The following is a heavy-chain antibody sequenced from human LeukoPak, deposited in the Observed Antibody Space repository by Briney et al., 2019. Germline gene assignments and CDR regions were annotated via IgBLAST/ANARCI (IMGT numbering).Heavy chain of an antibody. CDR2: IRYDGSNK. J-gene: IGHJ3*02. CDR1: GFTFSSYG. V-gene: IGHV3-30*02. CDR3: AKDTVYYYGSGSYSNDAFDI. D-gene: IGHD3-10*01. Sequence: GGSLRLSCAASGFTFSSYGMRWVRQAPGKGLEWVAFIRYDGSNKYYADSVKGRFTISRDNSKNTLYLQMNSLRAEDTAVYYCAKDTVYYYGSGSYSNDAFDIWGQGTMVTVSS.